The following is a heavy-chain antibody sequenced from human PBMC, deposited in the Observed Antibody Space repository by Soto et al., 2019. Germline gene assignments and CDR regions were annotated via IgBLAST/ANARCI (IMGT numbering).Heavy chain of an antibody. CDR2: ISSSSSYI. J-gene: IGHJ6*02. CDR1: GFTFSSYS. D-gene: IGHD5-12*01. V-gene: IGHV3-21*01. CDR3: ARDAGWLRFPPNYYYGMDV. Sequence: GGSLRLSCAASGFTFSSYSMNWVRQAPGKGLEWVSSISSSSSYIYYADSVKGRFTISRDNAKNSLYLQMNSLRAEDTAVYYCARDAGWLRFPPNYYYGMDVWGQGTTVTVSS.